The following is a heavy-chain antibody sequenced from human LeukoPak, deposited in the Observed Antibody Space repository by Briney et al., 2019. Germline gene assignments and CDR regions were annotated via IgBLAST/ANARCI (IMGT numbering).Heavy chain of an antibody. CDR3: AKDHRHYYDSSGYPASGFDP. CDR1: GFTFSSYA. Sequence: GGSLRLSCAASGFTFSSYAMHWVRQAPGKGLEWVSGISGSGDSTYYADSVKGWFTISRDNSKNTLYLQMNSLRAEDTAVYYCAKDHRHYYDSSGYPASGFDPWGQGTLVTVSS. CDR2: ISGSGDST. V-gene: IGHV3-23*01. D-gene: IGHD3-22*01. J-gene: IGHJ5*02.